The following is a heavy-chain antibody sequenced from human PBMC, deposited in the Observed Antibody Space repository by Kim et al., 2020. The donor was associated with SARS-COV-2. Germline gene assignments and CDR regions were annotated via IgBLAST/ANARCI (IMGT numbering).Heavy chain of an antibody. CDR3: AKDPRRDDYAH. D-gene: IGHD4-17*01. V-gene: IGHV3-23*01. CDR2: ISASGSGT. Sequence: GGSLRLSCAASGFTFSNYAMGWVRQAPGKGLEWVSVISASGSGTYYADSVKGRFTISRDNSKNTLYLQMSSLRAEDTAIYYCAKDPRRDDYAHWGQGTLVTVSS. CDR1: GFTFSNYA. J-gene: IGHJ4*02.